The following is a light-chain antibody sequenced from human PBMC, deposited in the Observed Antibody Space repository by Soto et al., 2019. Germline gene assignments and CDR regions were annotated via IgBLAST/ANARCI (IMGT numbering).Light chain of an antibody. Sequence: EIILTQSPGTLSLSPGERGTLSCRASQSVGSDLAWYQQKRGQAPRLLIYGASTRATGIPARFSGSASGTEFTLTISGLQSEDFAVYYCQQYKNWPPITFGQGTRLEIK. CDR2: GAS. J-gene: IGKJ5*01. CDR1: QSVGSD. CDR3: QQYKNWPPIT. V-gene: IGKV3-15*01.